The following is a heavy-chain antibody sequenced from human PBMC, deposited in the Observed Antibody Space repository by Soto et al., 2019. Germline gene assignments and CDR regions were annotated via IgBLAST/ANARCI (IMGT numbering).Heavy chain of an antibody. V-gene: IGHV1-2*04. D-gene: IGHD3-22*01. J-gene: IGHJ3*02. Sequence: ASVKVSCKASGYTFTGYYMHWVRQAPGQGLEWMGWINPNSGGTNYAQKFQGWVTMTRDTSISTAYMELSRLRSDDTAVYYCARGSTDSSGYLDAFDIWGQGTMVTV. CDR1: GYTFTGYY. CDR3: ARGSTDSSGYLDAFDI. CDR2: INPNSGGT.